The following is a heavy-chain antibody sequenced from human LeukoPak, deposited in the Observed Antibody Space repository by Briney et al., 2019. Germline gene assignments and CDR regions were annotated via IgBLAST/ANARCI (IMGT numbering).Heavy chain of an antibody. D-gene: IGHD6-13*01. J-gene: IGHJ4*02. CDR1: GGSISNSSYY. CDR2: IYYSGNT. Sequence: SETLSLTCTVSGGSISNSSYYWAWIRQPPGQGLEYIGSIYYSGNTYYNPSLKSRVTMAVDTSKNQFSLKLSSVTAADTAVYYCATIVAAAARGFFDYWVQGTLVTVSS. CDR3: ATIVAAAARGFFDY. V-gene: IGHV4-39*01.